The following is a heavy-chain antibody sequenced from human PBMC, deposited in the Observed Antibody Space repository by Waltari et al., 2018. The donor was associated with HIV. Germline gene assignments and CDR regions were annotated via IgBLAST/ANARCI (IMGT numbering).Heavy chain of an antibody. CDR2: ISSSSSYI. CDR1: GFTFSSYS. CDR3: ARDVATIFGVVTNDAFDI. V-gene: IGHV3-21*01. Sequence: EVQLVESGGGLVKPGGSLRLSCAASGFTFSSYSMNWVRQAPGKGLEWVSSISSSSSYIYYADSVKGRFTIARDNAKNSLYLQMNSLRAEDTAVYYCARDVATIFGVVTNDAFDIWGQGTMVTVSS. D-gene: IGHD3-3*01. J-gene: IGHJ3*02.